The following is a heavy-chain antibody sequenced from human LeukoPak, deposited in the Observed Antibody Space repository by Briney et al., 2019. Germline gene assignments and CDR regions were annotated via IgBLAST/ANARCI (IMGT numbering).Heavy chain of an antibody. CDR2: IGPHSTFT. Sequence: ASMKVSCKSFGFTFTDHYIHWVRHAPGQGLEWMGYIGPHSTFTSSPQEFQGRVTMTRDTSMTTAYMELTRLTSDDTAFYYWVRGSEGPPSQDFDYWGQGTLVTVSS. V-gene: IGHV1-2*02. J-gene: IGHJ4*02. CDR3: VRGSEGPPSQDFDY. CDR1: GFTFTDHY.